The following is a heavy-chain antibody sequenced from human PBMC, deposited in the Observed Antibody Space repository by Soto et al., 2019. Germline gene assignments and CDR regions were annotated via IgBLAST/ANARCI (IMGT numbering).Heavy chain of an antibody. CDR3: AKDKVVVVAATLNYYYYYGMDV. V-gene: IGHV3-23*01. D-gene: IGHD2-15*01. CDR1: GFTFSSYA. Sequence: LRLSCAASGFTFSSYAMSWVRQAPGKGLEWVSAISGSGGSTYYADSVKGRFTISRDNSKNTLYLQMNSLRAEDTAVYYCAKDKVVVVAATLNYYYYYGMDVWGQGTTVTVSS. J-gene: IGHJ6*02. CDR2: ISGSGGST.